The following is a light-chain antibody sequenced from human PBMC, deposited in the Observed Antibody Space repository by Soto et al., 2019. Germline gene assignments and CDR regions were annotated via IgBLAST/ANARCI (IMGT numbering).Light chain of an antibody. CDR3: RPRYNLPLVT. V-gene: IGKV3-11*01. J-gene: IGKJ5*01. CDR1: QSVSKS. Sequence: IGLPKSTATLSLSPGERVTLSCRASQSVSKSLSWYQQKPGQPPRLLIYDVSNRATGIPARFSGSGSGTDFTLTITSLEPEDFAVYFCRPRYNLPLVTFAQGTRLDIK. CDR2: DVS.